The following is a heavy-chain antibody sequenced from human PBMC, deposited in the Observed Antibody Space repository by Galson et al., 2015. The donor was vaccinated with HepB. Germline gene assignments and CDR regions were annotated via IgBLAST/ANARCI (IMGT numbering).Heavy chain of an antibody. CDR2: INPSGDST. V-gene: IGHV1-46*01. Sequence: SVKVSCKASGNTDITYSVHWVRQAPGQGPEWMGIINPSGDSTSHQRKFQGRLSMTRDTSTSTVYLELRSLTSEDTAIYYCAKDRLHGDFDWLSRGDGFHIWGQGTVVTVSS. D-gene: IGHD3-9*01. CDR1: GNTDITYS. J-gene: IGHJ3*02. CDR3: AKDRLHGDFDWLSRGDGFHI.